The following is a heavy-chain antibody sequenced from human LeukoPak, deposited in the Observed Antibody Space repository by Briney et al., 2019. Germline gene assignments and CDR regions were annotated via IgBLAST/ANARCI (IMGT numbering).Heavy chain of an antibody. D-gene: IGHD3-3*01. CDR1: GFTFSSYG. CDR3: AKSITIFGVVITQETFDY. Sequence: TGGSLRLSCAASGFTFSSYGMHWVRQAPGKGLEWVAFIRYEGSNKYYADSVKGRFTISRDNSKNTLYLQMNSLRAEDTAVYYCAKSITIFGVVITQETFDYWGQGTLVTVSS. CDR2: IRYEGSNK. V-gene: IGHV3-30*02. J-gene: IGHJ4*02.